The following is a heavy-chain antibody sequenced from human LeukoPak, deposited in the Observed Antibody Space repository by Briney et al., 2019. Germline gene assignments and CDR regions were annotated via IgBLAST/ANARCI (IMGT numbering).Heavy chain of an antibody. Sequence: PGGSLRLSCAASGFTFSSYSMNWVRQAPGKRLEWVSSITSSSDYIYYADSVEGRFTISRDNAKNSLYLQMNSLRAEDTAVYYCARGAGSGQHTYYYYMDVWGKGTTVTVSS. CDR2: ITSSSDYI. J-gene: IGHJ6*03. V-gene: IGHV3-21*01. CDR3: ARGAGSGQHTYYYYMDV. D-gene: IGHD3-3*01. CDR1: GFTFSSYS.